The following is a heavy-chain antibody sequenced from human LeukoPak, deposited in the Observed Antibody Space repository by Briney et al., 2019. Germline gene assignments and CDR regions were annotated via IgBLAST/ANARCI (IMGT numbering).Heavy chain of an antibody. CDR2: INHSGST. CDR1: GGSFSGYY. J-gene: IGHJ4*02. D-gene: IGHD3-16*02. V-gene: IGHV4-34*01. CDR3: ARGTSMITFGGVIVPFDY. Sequence: PSETLSLTSAVYGGSFSGYYWSWIRQPPGKGLEWIGEINHSGSTNYNPSLKSRVTISVDTSKNQFSLKLSSVTAADTAVYYCARGTSMITFGGVIVPFDYWGQGTLVTVSS.